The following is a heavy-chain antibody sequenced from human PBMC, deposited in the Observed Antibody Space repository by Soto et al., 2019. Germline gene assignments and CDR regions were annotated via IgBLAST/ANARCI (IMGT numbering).Heavy chain of an antibody. CDR3: AKGPVDFYGSGSYYIDY. CDR1: GFTFSSYA. V-gene: IGHV3-23*01. CDR2: ISGSGGST. J-gene: IGHJ4*02. D-gene: IGHD3-10*01. Sequence: GGSLRLSCAASGFTFSSYAMSWVRQAPGKGLEWVSAISGSGGSTYYADSVKGRFTISRDNSKNTLYLQMNSLRAEDTAVYYCAKGPVDFYGSGSYYIDYWGQGTLVTVSS.